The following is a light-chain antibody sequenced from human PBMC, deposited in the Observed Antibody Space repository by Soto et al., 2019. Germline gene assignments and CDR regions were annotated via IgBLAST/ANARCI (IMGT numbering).Light chain of an antibody. J-gene: IGKJ1*01. CDR2: GAS. V-gene: IGKV3-20*01. CDR3: QRYGSSSSWT. Sequence: EIVFTQSTSTLSLSPVERATLSCRASQRVTNSYLAWYQPRQGQPPRLLIYGASSRASGIPDRLSGSGLSTDFTLTIDSLEPEDVAVYYCQRYGSSSSWTFGQGTK. CDR1: QRVTNSY.